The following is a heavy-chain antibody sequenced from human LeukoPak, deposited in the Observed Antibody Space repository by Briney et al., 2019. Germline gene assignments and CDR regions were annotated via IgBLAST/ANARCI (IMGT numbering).Heavy chain of an antibody. V-gene: IGHV4-59*01. CDR3: ARDSGSYPHWFAP. CDR2: IFYSGIT. Sequence: SETLSLTCTVSGGSISSYYWNWIRQPPGKGLEWIGYIFYSGITNYNPSLKSRVTISVDTSKKQFSLKLTSVTAADTAVYYCARDSGSYPHWFAPWGQGTLLTVSS. J-gene: IGHJ5*02. D-gene: IGHD1-26*01. CDR1: GGSISSYY.